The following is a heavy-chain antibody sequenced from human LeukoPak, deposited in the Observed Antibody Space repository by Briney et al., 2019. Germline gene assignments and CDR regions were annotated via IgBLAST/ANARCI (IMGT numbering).Heavy chain of an antibody. CDR3: VTNRGGARDVLDI. D-gene: IGHD3-10*01. Sequence: SETLSLTCTVSGASMTTNWWTWVRQPPGKGLEYIGYIYSGGSTNYNPTLKSRVTMSLDTSKNQFSLKMTSVTAADTAMYYCVTNRGGARDVLDIRGQGTMVTVSA. CDR2: IYSGGST. V-gene: IGHV4-59*01. CDR1: GASMTTNW. J-gene: IGHJ3*02.